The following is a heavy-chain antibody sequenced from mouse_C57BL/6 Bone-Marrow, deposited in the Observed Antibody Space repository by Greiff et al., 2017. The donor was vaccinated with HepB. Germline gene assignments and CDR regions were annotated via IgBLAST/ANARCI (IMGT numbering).Heavy chain of an antibody. Sequence: EVHLVESGGGLVKPGGSLKLSCAASGFTFSDYGMHWVRQAPEKGLEWVAYISSGSSTIYYADTVKGRFTISRDNAKNTLFLQMTSLRSEDTAMYDCARGVTTVDWYFDVWGTGTTVTVSS. CDR3: ARGVTTVDWYFDV. CDR2: ISSGSSTI. CDR1: GFTFSDYG. V-gene: IGHV5-17*01. D-gene: IGHD1-1*01. J-gene: IGHJ1*03.